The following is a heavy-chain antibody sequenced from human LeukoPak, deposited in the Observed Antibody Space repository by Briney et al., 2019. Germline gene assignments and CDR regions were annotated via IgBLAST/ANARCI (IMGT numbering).Heavy chain of an antibody. CDR3: ARSAVGTSCCTAVDY. J-gene: IGHJ4*02. Sequence: GGSLRLSCAASGFTFSSYWMSWVRQAPGKGLEWVSGISTSGDRTYYADSVKGRFTISRDNSKNTLYLQMNSLRAEDTAEYYCARSAVGTSCCTAVDYWGQGTLVIVSS. V-gene: IGHV3-23*01. D-gene: IGHD1-26*01. CDR2: ISTSGDRT. CDR1: GFTFSSYW.